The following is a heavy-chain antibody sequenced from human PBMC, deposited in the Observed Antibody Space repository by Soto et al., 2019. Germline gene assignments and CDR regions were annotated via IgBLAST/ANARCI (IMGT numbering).Heavy chain of an antibody. CDR2: ISAYNGNT. J-gene: IGHJ4*02. Sequence: GASVKVSCKASGYTFTSYGISWVRQAPGQGLEWMGWISAYNGNTNYAQKLQGRVTMTTDTSTSTAYMELRSLRSDDTAVYYCALNWGWDSSGYYDTAYWGQGTLVTVSS. D-gene: IGHD3-22*01. CDR1: GYTFTSYG. CDR3: ALNWGWDSSGYYDTAY. V-gene: IGHV1-18*01.